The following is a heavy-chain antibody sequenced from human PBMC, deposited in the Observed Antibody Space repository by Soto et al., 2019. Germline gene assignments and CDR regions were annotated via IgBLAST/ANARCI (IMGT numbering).Heavy chain of an antibody. CDR2: ISYDGSNK. Sequence: GGSLRLSCAASGFTFSSYGMHWVRQAPGKGLEWVAVISYDGSNKYYADSVKGRFTISRDNSKNTLYLQMNSLRAEDTAVYYCAQAFRGTQLMYDYWGQGTQLTISS. V-gene: IGHV3-30*03. D-gene: IGHD5-18*01. CDR3: AQAFRGTQLMYDY. CDR1: GFTFSSYG. J-gene: IGHJ4*02.